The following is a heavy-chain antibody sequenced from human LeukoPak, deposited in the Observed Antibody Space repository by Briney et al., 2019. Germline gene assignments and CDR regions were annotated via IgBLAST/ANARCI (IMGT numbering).Heavy chain of an antibody. D-gene: IGHD3-10*01. CDR2: MNPNSGNT. CDR1: GYTFTRSD. Sequence: ASVKVSCKASGYTFTRSDINRVRQATGQGLEWMGWMNPNSGNTGYAQKFQGRVTMTRDTSISTAYMELSSLRSEDTAVYYCARDNYPYGLDVWGQGTTVTVSS. J-gene: IGHJ6*02. CDR3: ARDNYPYGLDV. V-gene: IGHV1-8*01.